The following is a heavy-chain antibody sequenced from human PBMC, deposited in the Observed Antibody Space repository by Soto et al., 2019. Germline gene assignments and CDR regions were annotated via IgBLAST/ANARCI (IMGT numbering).Heavy chain of an antibody. Sequence: GGSLRLSCAASGFSFSDYSMNWVRQAPGKGLEWVSSISSSSAYIYYADSVKGRFTVSRDTAKNSLYLQMNSLRAQDSAVYYCARGGVGITVSGTVGFDYWGPGTLVTVSS. CDR3: ARGGVGITVSGTVGFDY. V-gene: IGHV3-21*01. J-gene: IGHJ4*02. CDR1: GFSFSDYS. D-gene: IGHD6-19*01. CDR2: ISSSSAYI.